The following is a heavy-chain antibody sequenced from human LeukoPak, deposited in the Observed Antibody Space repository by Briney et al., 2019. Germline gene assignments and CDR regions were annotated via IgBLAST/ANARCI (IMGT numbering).Heavy chain of an antibody. CDR1: GGSISSYY. V-gene: IGHV4-4*07. J-gene: IGHJ6*03. CDR2: IYTSGST. CDR3: ARGSGGYCSSASCYFYYYMDV. Sequence: SETLSLTCTVSGGSISSYYWNWIRQPAGKGLEWIGRIYTSGSTNYNPSLRSRVTMSLDTSKNQFSLKLSSVTAADTAVYYCARGSGGYCSSASCYFYYYMDVWGKGTTVTVSS. D-gene: IGHD2-2*01.